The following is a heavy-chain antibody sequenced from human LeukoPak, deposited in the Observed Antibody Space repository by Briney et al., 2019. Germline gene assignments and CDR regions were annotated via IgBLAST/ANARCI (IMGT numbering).Heavy chain of an antibody. J-gene: IGHJ5*02. CDR3: AKDPQSRYCSSTSCYGPVWFDP. D-gene: IGHD2-2*01. CDR2: ISGSGGST. V-gene: IGHV3-23*01. CDR1: GFTFSSYA. Sequence: GASLRLSCAASGFTFSSYAMSWVRQAAGKGLEWVSAISGSGGSTYYADSVKGRFTISRDNSKNTLHLQMNSLRAEDTAVYYCAKDPQSRYCSSTSCYGPVWFDPWGQGTLVTVSS.